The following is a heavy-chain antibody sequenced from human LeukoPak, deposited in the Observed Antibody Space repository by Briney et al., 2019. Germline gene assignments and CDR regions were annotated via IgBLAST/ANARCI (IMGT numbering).Heavy chain of an antibody. CDR1: GFTFSSYG. D-gene: IGHD6-13*01. Sequence: PGGSLRLSCAASGFTFSSYGMHWVRQAPGRGLVWVSRINSDGSITSYADSVKGRFTISRDNSKNTLYLQMNSLRAEDTAVYYCAKNLAAAGTDNYYYYMDVWGKGTTVTISS. J-gene: IGHJ6*03. CDR2: INSDGSIT. V-gene: IGHV3-74*01. CDR3: AKNLAAAGTDNYYYYMDV.